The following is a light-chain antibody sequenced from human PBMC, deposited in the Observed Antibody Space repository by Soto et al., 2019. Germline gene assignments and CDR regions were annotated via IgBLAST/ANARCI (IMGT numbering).Light chain of an antibody. CDR1: QAVXNNY. CDR2: AAS. Sequence: GFTQSPGTLSLSPGERATLSCRASQAVXNNYLAWYQQKPGQAPSLRXDAASSRATGSPDRLSGGGSGTDFTLPISRLDPEDSAVYYCQQFRSNPRTFGGGTKVDIK. J-gene: IGKJ4*01. V-gene: IGKV3-20*01. CDR3: QQFRSNPRT.